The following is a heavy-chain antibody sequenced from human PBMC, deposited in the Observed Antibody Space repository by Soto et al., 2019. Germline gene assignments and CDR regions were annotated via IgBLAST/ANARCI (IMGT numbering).Heavy chain of an antibody. CDR1: GYNFHSYG. D-gene: IGHD3-3*01. CDR3: ARDLEESGDVWTGVGLY. J-gene: IGHJ4*02. Sequence: QVQLVQSGAEVKKPGASVKVSCRASGYNFHSYGITWVRQAPGQGLEWLGWISAYNGETHSGQMLQRRASLTIDISTSTAYMELRSLRSDDTAVYFCARDLEESGDVWTGVGLYWGQGTRVTVSS. CDR2: ISAYNGET. V-gene: IGHV1-18*01.